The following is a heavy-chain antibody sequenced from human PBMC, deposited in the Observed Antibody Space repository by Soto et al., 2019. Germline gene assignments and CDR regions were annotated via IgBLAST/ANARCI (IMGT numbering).Heavy chain of an antibody. J-gene: IGHJ4*02. CDR1: GGSVSSDNHY. Sequence: QLQLQESGPGLVKPSETLSLTCTVSGGSVSSDNHYWTWIRQPPGKGLEWIGYAHYSGSTNYNPSLKSRVTISADTSKNQLSLRLTSVTAADSAIYFCARESRPSRQLRTTYSFDHWGPGTQVPVSS. CDR2: AHYSGST. V-gene: IGHV4-61*01. CDR3: ARESRPSRQLRTTYSFDH. D-gene: IGHD2-2*01.